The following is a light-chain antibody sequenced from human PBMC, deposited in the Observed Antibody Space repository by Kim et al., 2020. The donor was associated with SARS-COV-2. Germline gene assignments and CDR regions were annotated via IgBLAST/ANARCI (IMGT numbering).Light chain of an antibody. CDR2: AAS. V-gene: IGKV1-17*03. J-gene: IGKJ4*01. CDR3: LQHNVYPLT. Sequence: DVQLTQSPSAMSASVGDSVTITCRACQAIGNYLVWFQQKPGKGPKRLIYAASTLESGVPSRFSGSGSGTEFTLTSSSLQPEDSATYFCLQHNVYPLTFGGGTKVEI. CDR1: QAIGNY.